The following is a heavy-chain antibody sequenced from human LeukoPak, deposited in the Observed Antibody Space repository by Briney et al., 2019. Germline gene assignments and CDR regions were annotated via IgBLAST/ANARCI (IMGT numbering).Heavy chain of an antibody. CDR1: GLTFSSYA. V-gene: IGHV3-23*01. D-gene: IGHD7-27*01. J-gene: IGHJ4*02. CDR3: AREHWDFDY. CDR2: ISGSGEST. Sequence: TGGSLRLSCAASGLTFSSYAMTWVRQAPGKGLEWVSAISGSGESTYYGDSVKGRFTISSDNSKNTLYLQMNSLRAGDTAIYYCAREHWDFDYWGQGTLVTVSS.